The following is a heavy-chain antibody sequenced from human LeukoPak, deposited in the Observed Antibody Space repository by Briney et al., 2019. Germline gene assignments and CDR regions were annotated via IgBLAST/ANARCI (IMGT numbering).Heavy chain of an antibody. J-gene: IGHJ4*02. CDR3: AKDYVWGSYRYSYFDY. V-gene: IGHV3-30-3*01. CDR2: ISYDGSKK. Sequence: GGSLRLSCAASGFTFSLYAMHWVRQAPGKGLEWVAVISYDGSKKYYADSVKGRFTISRDNSKNTLSLQMNTLRAEDTAVYYCAKDYVWGSYRYSYFDYWGQGTLVTVSS. CDR1: GFTFSLYA. D-gene: IGHD3-16*02.